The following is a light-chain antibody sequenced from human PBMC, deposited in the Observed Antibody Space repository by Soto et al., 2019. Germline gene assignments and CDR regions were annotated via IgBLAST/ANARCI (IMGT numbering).Light chain of an antibody. CDR1: SCDVGRYNY. V-gene: IGLV2-14*01. J-gene: IGLJ2*01. CDR3: SSYTSSSTPVV. CDR2: DVS. Sequence: QSALTQPASVSGSPGQSITISCTGTSCDVGRYNYVSWYQQHPGKAPKVMIYDVSKRPSGVSNRFSGSKSGNTASLTISGLQAEDEADYHCSSYTSSSTPVVFGGGTKLTVL.